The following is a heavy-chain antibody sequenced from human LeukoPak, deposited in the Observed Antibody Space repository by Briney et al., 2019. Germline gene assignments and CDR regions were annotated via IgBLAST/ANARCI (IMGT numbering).Heavy chain of an antibody. CDR2: ISSSSSTI. D-gene: IGHD3-16*02. Sequence: GGSLRLSCAASGFTFSSYSMNWVRQAPGKGLEWVSYISSSSSTIYYADSVKGRFTISRDNAKNSLYLQMNSLRAEDTAVYYCARDVWGSYRYTAFSAFDIWGQGTVVTVSS. J-gene: IGHJ3*02. CDR3: ARDVWGSYRYTAFSAFDI. CDR1: GFTFSSYS. V-gene: IGHV3-48*01.